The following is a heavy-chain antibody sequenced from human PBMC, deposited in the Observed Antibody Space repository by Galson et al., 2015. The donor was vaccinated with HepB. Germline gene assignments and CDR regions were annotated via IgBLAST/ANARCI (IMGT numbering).Heavy chain of an antibody. Sequence: SLRLSCAASGFTFSSYGMHWVRQAPGKGLEWVAVISYDGSNKYYADSVKGRFTISRDNSKNTLYLQMNSLRAEDTAVYYCAKLPIAVAGTEVIDYWGQGTLVTVSS. J-gene: IGHJ4*02. CDR3: AKLPIAVAGTEVIDY. CDR2: ISYDGSNK. D-gene: IGHD6-19*01. V-gene: IGHV3-30*18. CDR1: GFTFSSYG.